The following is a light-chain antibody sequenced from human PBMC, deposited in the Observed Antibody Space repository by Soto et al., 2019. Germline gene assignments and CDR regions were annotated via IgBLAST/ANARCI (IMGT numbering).Light chain of an antibody. V-gene: IGLV1-44*01. CDR3: SSWDGSLDGPV. CDR2: SIN. J-gene: IGLJ3*02. Sequence: QSVLTQPPSASATPGPTGTISCSGRYSNIGSNFVSWYQRLPGTAPKLLIYSINQRPSGVPDRFSGSKAGTSSSLTVSGLQSEDEADYFCSSWDGSLDGPVFGGGTKLTVL. CDR1: YSNIGSNF.